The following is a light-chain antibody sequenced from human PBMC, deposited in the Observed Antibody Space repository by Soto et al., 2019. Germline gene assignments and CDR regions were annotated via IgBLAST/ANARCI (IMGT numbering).Light chain of an antibody. J-gene: IGKJ3*01. CDR3: QQYDSSSPRT. Sequence: EIVLTQSPGTLSLSPGERATLSCRASHTISSSYLAWYQQKPGQAPRLLMYAISSRATGIPDRFRGSGSGTDFTLTITRLEPEDFAVYYCQQYDSSSPRTFGPGTKVDIK. V-gene: IGKV3-20*01. CDR1: HTISSSY. CDR2: AIS.